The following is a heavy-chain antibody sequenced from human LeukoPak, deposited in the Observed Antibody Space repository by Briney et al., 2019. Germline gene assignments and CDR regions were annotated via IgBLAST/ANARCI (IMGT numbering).Heavy chain of an antibody. D-gene: IGHD3-10*01. CDR2: IIPIFGTA. V-gene: IGHV1-69*06. CDR1: GYTFTSYG. J-gene: IGHJ3*02. CDR3: ANIRFGELQGDAFDI. Sequence: GASVKVSCKASGYTFTSYGISWVRQAPGQGLEWMGGIIPIFGTANYAQKFQGRVTITADKSTSTAYMELSSLRSEDTAVYYCANIRFGELQGDAFDIWGQGTMVTVSS.